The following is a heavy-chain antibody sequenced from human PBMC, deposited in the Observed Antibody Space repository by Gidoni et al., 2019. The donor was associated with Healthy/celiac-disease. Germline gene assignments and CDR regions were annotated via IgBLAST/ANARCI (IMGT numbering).Heavy chain of an antibody. D-gene: IGHD3-22*01. V-gene: IGHV1-2*02. CDR2: IDPNSGGT. Sequence: QVQLVQSGAEVKKPGASVQVSCKASGYTFTGYYMHGVRQAPGQGLEWMGWIDPNSGGTNYAQKFQGRVTMTRDTSISTAYMELSRLRSDDTAVYYCARAPDNYDSSGYYDYWGQGTLVTVSS. CDR1: GYTFTGYY. J-gene: IGHJ4*02. CDR3: ARAPDNYDSSGYYDY.